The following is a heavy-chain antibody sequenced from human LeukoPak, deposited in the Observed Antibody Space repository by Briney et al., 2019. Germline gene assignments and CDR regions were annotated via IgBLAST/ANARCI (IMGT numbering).Heavy chain of an antibody. CDR3: ARGSYSSGYYYFDY. V-gene: IGHV4-39*07. D-gene: IGHD6-19*01. Sequence: PSETLSLTCTVSGGSISSSSYYWGWIRQPPGKGLEWIGEINHSGSTNYNPSLKSRVTISVDTSKNQFSLKLSSVTAADTAVYYCARGSYSSGYYYFDYWGQGTLVTVSS. CDR1: GGSISSSSYY. J-gene: IGHJ4*02. CDR2: INHSGST.